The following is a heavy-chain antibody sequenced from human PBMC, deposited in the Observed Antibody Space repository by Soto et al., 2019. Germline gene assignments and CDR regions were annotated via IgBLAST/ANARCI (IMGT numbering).Heavy chain of an antibody. CDR1: GGTFSSYA. J-gene: IGHJ6*02. V-gene: IGHV1-69*01. CDR3: ARGQFHHVSNYYYALDV. CDR2: FIPMFNRP. Sequence: QVQLVQSGAEVKKPGSSVKVSCKASGGTFSSYAISWVRQAPGRGLEWMGGFIPMFNRPHSARKFQGRVTITADESTSTAYMDLSSLRSVDTAVYYCARGQFHHVSNYYYALDVWGQGTTVTVSS.